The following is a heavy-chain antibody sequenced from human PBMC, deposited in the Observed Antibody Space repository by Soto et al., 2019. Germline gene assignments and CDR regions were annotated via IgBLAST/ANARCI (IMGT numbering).Heavy chain of an antibody. J-gene: IGHJ6*02. CDR3: VRGGGLWLVDYYYGMDV. Sequence: SETLSLTCTVSGGSISSSSYYWGWIRQPPGKGLEWIGSIYYSGSTYYNPSLKSRVTISVDTSKNQFSLKLSSVTAADTAVYYCVRGGGLWLVDYYYGMDVWGQGTTVTVSS. D-gene: IGHD3-10*01. CDR1: GGSISSSSYY. V-gene: IGHV4-39*01. CDR2: IYYSGST.